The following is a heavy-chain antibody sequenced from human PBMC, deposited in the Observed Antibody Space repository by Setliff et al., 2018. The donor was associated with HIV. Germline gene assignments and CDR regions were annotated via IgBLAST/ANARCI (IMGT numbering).Heavy chain of an antibody. V-gene: IGHV3-23*01. D-gene: IGHD3-3*01. CDR1: GLTFEYYA. J-gene: IGHJ5*02. CDR2: ISGSGDST. CDR3: AQDYTATFWEYNWFDP. Sequence: VGSLRLSCAAPGLTFEYYAMTWVRQAPGKGLEWVSGISGSGDSTYYAPAVKGRFTISRDNLKNILYLQMNNLRAEDTALYFCAQDYTATFWEYNWFDPWGQGTLVTVSS.